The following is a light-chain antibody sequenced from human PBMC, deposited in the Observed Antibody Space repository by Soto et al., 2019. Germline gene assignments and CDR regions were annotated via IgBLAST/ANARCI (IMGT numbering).Light chain of an antibody. Sequence: EIVLTQSPGTLSLSPGERATLSCRASQSVSTRSLAWYQQKPGQAPRLLISGASSRAADIPDRFSGSRSGTDFTLTINRLEPEDFAVYYCQQHDSSPRTFGQGTKVDIK. CDR1: QSVSTRS. J-gene: IGKJ1*01. V-gene: IGKV3-20*01. CDR3: QQHDSSPRT. CDR2: GAS.